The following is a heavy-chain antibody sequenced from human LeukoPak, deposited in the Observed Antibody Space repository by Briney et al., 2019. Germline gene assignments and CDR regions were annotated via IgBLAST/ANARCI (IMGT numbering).Heavy chain of an antibody. CDR3: ARDRRRGSYHYYYYMDV. D-gene: IGHD1-26*01. V-gene: IGHV4-38-2*02. J-gene: IGHJ6*03. CDR1: GYSISSGYY. CDR2: IYHSGST. Sequence: SETLSLTCTVSGYSISSGYYWGWIRPPPGKGLEWIGSIYHSGSTYYNPSLKSRVTISVDTSKNQFSLKLSSVTAADTAVYYCARDRRRGSYHYYYYMDVWGKGTTVTVSS.